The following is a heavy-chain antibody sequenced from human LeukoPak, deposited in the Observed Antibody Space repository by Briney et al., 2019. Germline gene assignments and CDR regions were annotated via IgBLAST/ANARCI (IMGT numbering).Heavy chain of an antibody. V-gene: IGHV3-7*01. CDR2: IKQDGSEK. Sequence: GGSLRLSCAASGFTFSSYWMSWVRQAPGKGLEWVANIKQDGSEKYYVDSVKGRFTISRDNAKNSLYLQMNSLRAEDTAVYYCASLLTSGSYFLKTYYYYGMDVWGQGTTVTVSS. J-gene: IGHJ6*02. CDR1: GFTFSSYW. D-gene: IGHD1-26*01. CDR3: ASLLTSGSYFLKTYYYYGMDV.